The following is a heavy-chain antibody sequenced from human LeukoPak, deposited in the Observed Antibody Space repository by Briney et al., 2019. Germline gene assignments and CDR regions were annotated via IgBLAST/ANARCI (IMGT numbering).Heavy chain of an antibody. V-gene: IGHV1-24*01. D-gene: IGHD1-26*01. CDR3: ARAERRTGATTSCFDY. J-gene: IGHJ4*02. CDR1: GYTLTELS. CDR2: FDPEDGET. Sequence: ASVKVSCKVSGYTLTELSMHWVRQAPGKGLEWMGGFDPEDGETIYAQKFQGRVTMTEDTSTDTAYMELSSLRSEDTAVYYCARAERRTGATTSCFDYWGQGTLVTVSS.